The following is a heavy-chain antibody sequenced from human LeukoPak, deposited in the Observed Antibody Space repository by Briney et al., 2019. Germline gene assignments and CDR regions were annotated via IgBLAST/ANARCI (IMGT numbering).Heavy chain of an antibody. D-gene: IGHD2-2*02. CDR2: ISGSGGST. V-gene: IGHV3-23*01. Sequence: GGSLRLSCAASGFTFSSYAMSWVRQAPGKGLEWVLAISGSGGSTYYADSVKGRFTISRDNSKNTLYLQMNSLRAEDTAVYYCARGPGPVRYCSSTSCYIGAFDIWGQGTMVTVSS. CDR3: ARGPGPVRYCSSTSCYIGAFDI. J-gene: IGHJ3*02. CDR1: GFTFSSYA.